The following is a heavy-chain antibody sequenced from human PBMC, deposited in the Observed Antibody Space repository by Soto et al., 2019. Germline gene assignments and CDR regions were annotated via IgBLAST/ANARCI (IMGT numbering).Heavy chain of an antibody. J-gene: IGHJ4*02. V-gene: IGHV4-59*12. CDR3: ARGMTTVTTFDY. CDR1: GDSISTDY. D-gene: IGHD4-17*01. CDR2: IYYGGST. Sequence: PSETLSLTCTVSGDSISTDYWSWIRQSPGKGLEWIGFIYYGGSTNYNPSLKSRVTISVDTPKNQFSLKLSSVTAADTAVYYCARGMTTVTTFDYWGQGTLVTVSS.